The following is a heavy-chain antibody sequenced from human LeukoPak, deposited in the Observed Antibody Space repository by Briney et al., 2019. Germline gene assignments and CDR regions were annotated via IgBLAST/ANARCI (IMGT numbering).Heavy chain of an antibody. D-gene: IGHD6-13*01. J-gene: IGHJ4*02. V-gene: IGHV3-23*01. CDR3: AKGGSSWSEIDY. CDR2: ISGSGGFT. Sequence: GGSLRLSCAASGFTFSSYAMSWVRQAPGKGLEWVSGISGSGGFTYYADSVKGRFTISRDNSKNTLYLQMNSLRGDDTAVYYCAKGGSSWSEIDYWGQGTLVTVSS. CDR1: GFTFSSYA.